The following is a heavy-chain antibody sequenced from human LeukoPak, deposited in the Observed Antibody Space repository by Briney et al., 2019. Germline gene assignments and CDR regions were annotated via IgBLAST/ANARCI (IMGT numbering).Heavy chain of an antibody. CDR3: ARVKRVYCGGDCYHNAFDI. Sequence: SETLSLTCTVSGGSISSYYWSWIRQPPGKGLEWIGYIYYSGSTNYNPSLKSRVTISVDTSKNQFSLKLSSVTAVDTAVYYCARVKRVYCGGDCYHNAFDIWGQGTMVTVSS. J-gene: IGHJ3*02. CDR2: IYYSGST. CDR1: GGSISSYY. V-gene: IGHV4-59*01. D-gene: IGHD2-21*01.